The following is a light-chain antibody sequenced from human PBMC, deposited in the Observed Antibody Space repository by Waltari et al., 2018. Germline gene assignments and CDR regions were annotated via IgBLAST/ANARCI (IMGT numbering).Light chain of an antibody. CDR1: SSNIGSNS. V-gene: IGLV1-47*01. Sequence: SVLTQPPSASGTPGQRVTISSSGSSSNIGSNSVYCYQQLPGTAPKLLIYRNNQRPSGVPVRFSGSKSGTSASLAISGLRSEDEADYYCAAWDDSLSGRGVFGGGTKLTVL. J-gene: IGLJ2*01. CDR3: AAWDDSLSGRGV. CDR2: RNN.